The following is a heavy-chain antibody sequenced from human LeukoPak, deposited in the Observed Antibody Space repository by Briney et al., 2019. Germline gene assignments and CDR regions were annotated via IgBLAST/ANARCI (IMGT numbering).Heavy chain of an antibody. D-gene: IGHD1-26*01. CDR3: ARERIVGAAYDY. CDR2: INPSGGST. V-gene: IGHV1-46*01. CDR1: GYTFISYY. J-gene: IGHJ4*02. Sequence: ASVKVSCKASGYTFISYYMHWMRQAPGQGLEWMGIINPSGGSTNYAQKFQGRVSMTRDTSTSTVYMELNSLISEDTAVYYCARERIVGAAYDYWGQGTPVTVSS.